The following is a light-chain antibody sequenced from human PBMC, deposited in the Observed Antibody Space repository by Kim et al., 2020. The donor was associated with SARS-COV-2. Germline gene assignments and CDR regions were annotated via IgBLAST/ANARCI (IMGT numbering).Light chain of an antibody. J-gene: IGLJ2*01. CDR2: VGTGGIVG. CDR3: GADHGSWRHFVLV. V-gene: IGLV9-49*01. Sequence: QPVLTQPPSASASLGASVTLTCTLSSGYSNYKVDWYQQRPGKGPRFVMRVGTGGIVGSKGDGIPDRFSVLGSGLNRYLTIKNIQEEDESDYHCGADHGSWRHFVLVFGGGTQLTVL. CDR1: SGYSNYK.